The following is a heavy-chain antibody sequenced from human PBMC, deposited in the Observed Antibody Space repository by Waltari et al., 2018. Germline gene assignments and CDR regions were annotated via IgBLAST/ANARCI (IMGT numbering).Heavy chain of an antibody. CDR3: AKLGGSPGTSAFDI. Sequence: QLQLQESGPGLVKPSEILSLTCSVSGGSISSRTYSWGWFRQPPGKGLEWIGSINYSGRTYYNPSLKSRVTISVDTSKNQFSLRLSSVTAADAAVYYCAKLGGSPGTSAFDIWGQGTMITVSS. D-gene: IGHD4-17*01. CDR1: GGSISSRTYS. V-gene: IGHV4-39*01. J-gene: IGHJ3*02. CDR2: INYSGRT.